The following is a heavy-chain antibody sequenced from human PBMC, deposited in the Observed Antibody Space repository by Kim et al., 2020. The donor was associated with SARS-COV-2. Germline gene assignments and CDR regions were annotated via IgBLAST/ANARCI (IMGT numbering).Heavy chain of an antibody. CDR3: ARAYYYASGTKVALGY. J-gene: IGHJ4*02. CDR1: GFTFSDYY. Sequence: GGSLRLSCAASGFTFSDYYMNWIRQAPGKGLEWVSYISISSSYTNYADSVMGRCTISRDNAKNSLYLQMNSLRAEDTAVYYCARAYYYASGTKVALGYWGEGTLVTVSS. D-gene: IGHD3-10*01. CDR2: ISISSSYT. V-gene: IGHV3-11*03.